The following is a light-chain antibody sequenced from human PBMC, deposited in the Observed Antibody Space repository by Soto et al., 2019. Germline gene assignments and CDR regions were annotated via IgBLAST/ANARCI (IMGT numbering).Light chain of an antibody. CDR1: SSDVGGYNY. J-gene: IGLJ1*01. Sequence: VLTQPASVSGSPGQSITISCTGTSSDVGGYNYVSWYQQHPGKAPKLMIYEVSNRPSGVSNRFSGSKSGNTASLTISGLQAEDEADYYCSSYTSSSTPYVFGTGTKGTV. V-gene: IGLV2-14*01. CDR2: EVS. CDR3: SSYTSSSTPYV.